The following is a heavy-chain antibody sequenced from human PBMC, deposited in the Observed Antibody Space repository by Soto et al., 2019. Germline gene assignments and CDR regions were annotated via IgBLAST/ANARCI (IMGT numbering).Heavy chain of an antibody. CDR3: ARGGLDGTYCGGACYTLDY. Sequence: QVQLVESGGGVVQPGRSLRLSCAASGFTFSSYGMHWVRQAPGKGLEWVAIINFDGSYKYYADSVKGRLTISRDNSRNTLYLQMDSLSAEDTAVYYCARGGLDGTYCGGACYTLDYWGQGNLVTVSS. CDR2: INFDGSYK. D-gene: IGHD2-21*02. J-gene: IGHJ4*02. CDR1: GFTFSSYG. V-gene: IGHV3-33*01.